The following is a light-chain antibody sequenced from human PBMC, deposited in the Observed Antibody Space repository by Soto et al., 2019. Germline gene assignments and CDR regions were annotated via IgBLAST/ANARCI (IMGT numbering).Light chain of an antibody. CDR1: QTISTY. CDR2: DAS. J-gene: IGKJ2*01. CDR3: QQSDSTTYT. Sequence: DIQMTQSPSSLSASVGDRVTITCRASQTISTYLNWYQQKPGKAPRLLIYDASSLLSGVPSRFSGSGSGTDFTLTIASLQTEDFSTYYCQQSDSTTYTFGQGTKVDIK. V-gene: IGKV1-39*01.